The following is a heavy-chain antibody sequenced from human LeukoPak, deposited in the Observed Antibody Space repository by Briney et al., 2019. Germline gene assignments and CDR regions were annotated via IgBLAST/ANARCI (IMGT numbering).Heavy chain of an antibody. V-gene: IGHV1-8*03. J-gene: IGHJ6*03. D-gene: IGHD2-2*02. CDR2: MNPNSGNT. CDR1: GYTFTSYD. Sequence: ASVRVSCKASGYTFTSYDINWVRQATGQGLEWMGWMNPNSGNTGYAQKFQGRVTITRNTSISTAYVELSSLRSEDTAVYYCARAVGIVVVPAAIPGDPFRYYYYMDVWGKGTTVTVSS. CDR3: ARAVGIVVVPAAIPGDPFRYYYYMDV.